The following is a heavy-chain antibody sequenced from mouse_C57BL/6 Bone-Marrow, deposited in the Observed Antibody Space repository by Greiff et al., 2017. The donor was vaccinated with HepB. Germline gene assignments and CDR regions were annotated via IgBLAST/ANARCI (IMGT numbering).Heavy chain of an antibody. CDR2: IHPNSGST. V-gene: IGHV1-64*01. CDR1: GYTFTSYW. Sequence: VQLQQPGAELVKPGASVKLSCKASGYTFTSYWMHWVKQRPGQGLEWIGMIHPNSGSTNYNEKFKSKATLTVDNSTSTAYMQLSSLTSEDSAVYYCARWDYVAYWGQGTLVTVSA. CDR3: ARWDYVAY. D-gene: IGHD2-4*01. J-gene: IGHJ3*01.